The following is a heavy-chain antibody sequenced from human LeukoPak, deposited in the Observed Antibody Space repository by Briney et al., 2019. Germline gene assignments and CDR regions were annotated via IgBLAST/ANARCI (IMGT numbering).Heavy chain of an antibody. CDR1: GITVSNYG. Sequence: PGGSLRLSCVVSGITVSNYGMSWVRQAPGKGLEWVSGISGSGDSTYFADSVKGRFTISRDNSKNTLYLQMNSLRAEDTAVYYCAKPMSSVSAAYTGWFDPWGQGTLVTVSS. V-gene: IGHV3-23*01. D-gene: IGHD2-2*01. CDR2: ISGSGDST. CDR3: AKPMSSVSAAYTGWFDP. J-gene: IGHJ5*02.